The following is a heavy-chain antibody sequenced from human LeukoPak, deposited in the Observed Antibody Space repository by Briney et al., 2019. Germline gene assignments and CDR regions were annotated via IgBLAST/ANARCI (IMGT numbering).Heavy chain of an antibody. V-gene: IGHV3-30-3*02. Sequence: GGSLRLSCAASGFTFSSYAMHWVRQAPGKGLEWVAVISYDGSNKYYADSVKGRFTISGDNSKNTLNLQMNSLRAEDTAVYYCAKSGDSSSNHWFDPWGQGTLVTVSS. CDR1: GFTFSSYA. D-gene: IGHD6-6*01. CDR2: ISYDGSNK. CDR3: AKSGDSSSNHWFDP. J-gene: IGHJ5*02.